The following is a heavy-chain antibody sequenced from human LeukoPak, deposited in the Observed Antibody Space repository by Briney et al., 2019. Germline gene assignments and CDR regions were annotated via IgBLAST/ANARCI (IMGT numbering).Heavy chain of an antibody. V-gene: IGHV4-59*01. D-gene: IGHD4-17*01. J-gene: IGHJ4*02. CDR3: ASSCGDAYFDY. Sequence: SETLSLTCTVSGGSISSYYWSWIRQPPGKGLEWIGYIYYSGSTNYNPSLKSRVTISVDTSKNQFSLKLSSVTAADTAVYYCASSCGDAYFDYWGQGTLVTVSS. CDR1: GGSISSYY. CDR2: IYYSGST.